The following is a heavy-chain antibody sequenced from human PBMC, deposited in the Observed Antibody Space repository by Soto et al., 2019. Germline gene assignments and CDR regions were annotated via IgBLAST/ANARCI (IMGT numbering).Heavy chain of an antibody. V-gene: IGHV1-18*04. D-gene: IGHD5-12*01. Sequence: QVQLVQSGAEVKKPGASVKVSCKASGYTFTSYGISWVRQAPGQGLEWMGWISAYNGNTNYAQKLQGRVTMTTDTSTSTAYMELRSLRSDDTAVYYCARDGATGLRYITPYYYYGMDVWGQGTTVTVSS. CDR1: GYTFTSYG. CDR2: ISAYNGNT. CDR3: ARDGATGLRYITPYYYYGMDV. J-gene: IGHJ6*02.